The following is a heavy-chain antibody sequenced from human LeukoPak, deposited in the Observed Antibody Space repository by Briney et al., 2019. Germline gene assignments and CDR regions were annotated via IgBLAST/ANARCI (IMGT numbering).Heavy chain of an antibody. V-gene: IGHV4-34*01. Sequence: SETLSLTCAVYGGSFSGYCWSWIRQPPGKGLEWIGEINHSGSTNYNPSLKSRVTISVDTSKNQFSLKLSSVTAADTAVYYCARVALGIGHWGQGTLVTVSS. CDR3: ARVALGIGH. D-gene: IGHD7-27*01. CDR2: INHSGST. J-gene: IGHJ4*02. CDR1: GGSFSGYC.